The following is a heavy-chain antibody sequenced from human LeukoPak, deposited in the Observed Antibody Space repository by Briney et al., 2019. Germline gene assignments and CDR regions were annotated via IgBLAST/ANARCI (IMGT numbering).Heavy chain of an antibody. Sequence: SVKVSCKASGDTFNNYIITWVRQAPGQGLECMGGVMPLFNTPNYAQKLQGRITIITDASTHTSYMELRSLRSEDTAVYSCARVDRHHFYMDVWGKGTTVTVSS. V-gene: IGHV1-69*05. J-gene: IGHJ6*03. D-gene: IGHD1-14*01. CDR3: ARVDRHHFYMDV. CDR2: VMPLFNTP. CDR1: GDTFNNYI.